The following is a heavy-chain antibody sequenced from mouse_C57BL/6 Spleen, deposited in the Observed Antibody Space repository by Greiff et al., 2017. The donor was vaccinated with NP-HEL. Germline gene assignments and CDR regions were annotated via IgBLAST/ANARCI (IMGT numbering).Heavy chain of an antibody. V-gene: IGHV14-2*01. CDR3: ARSPATTTVVATPFAY. CDR1: GFNIKDYY. Sequence: EVQLQQSGAELVKPGASVKLSCTASGFNIKDYYMHWVKQRTEQGLEWIGRIDPEDGETKYAPKFQGKATITADTSSNTAYLHLSSLTSEDTAVYYCARSPATTTVVATPFAYWGQGTLVTVSA. CDR2: IDPEDGET. D-gene: IGHD1-1*01. J-gene: IGHJ3*01.